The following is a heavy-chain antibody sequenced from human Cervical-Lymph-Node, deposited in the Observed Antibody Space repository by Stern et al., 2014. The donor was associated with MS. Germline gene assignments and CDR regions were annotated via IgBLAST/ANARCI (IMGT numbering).Heavy chain of an antibody. D-gene: IGHD3-3*01. CDR3: ARDLLTYYDFWSGQNPFDY. V-gene: IGHV3-30-3*01. Sequence: VQLVQSGGGVVQPGRSLRLSCAASGFTFSSYAMHWVRQAPGKGLEWVAVISYDGSNKYYAASVKHRFTISRDNSKNTLYLQMNSLRAEDTAVYYCARDLLTYYDFWSGQNPFDYWGQGTLVTVSS. CDR1: GFTFSSYA. CDR2: ISYDGSNK. J-gene: IGHJ4*02.